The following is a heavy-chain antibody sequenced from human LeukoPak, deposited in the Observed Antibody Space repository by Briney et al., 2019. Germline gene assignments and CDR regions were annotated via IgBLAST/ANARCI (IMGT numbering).Heavy chain of an antibody. CDR1: GFTFSSYW. Sequence: GGSLRLSCAASGFTFSSYWMSWVRQAPGKGLEWVANIKQDGSEKYYVDSVKGRFTISRDNAKNSLYLQMNSLRAEDTAVYYCARGGYNVLTGLWDWFDPRGQGTLVTVSS. V-gene: IGHV3-7*01. CDR3: ARGGYNVLTGLWDWFDP. CDR2: IKQDGSEK. D-gene: IGHD3-9*01. J-gene: IGHJ5*02.